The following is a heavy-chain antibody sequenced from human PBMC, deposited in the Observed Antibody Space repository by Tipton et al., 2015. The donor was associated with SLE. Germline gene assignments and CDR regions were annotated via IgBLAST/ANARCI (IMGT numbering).Heavy chain of an antibody. CDR2: IYYSGST. D-gene: IGHD1-26*01. CDR3: ARHWGRTELDY. Sequence: LRLSCAASGFTFSTYAMHWIRQPPGKGLEWIGNIYYSGSTNYNPSMKSRVTLSVDTSKDQFSLKLTSVTAADTAVYYCARHWGRTELDYWGQGTLVTVPS. V-gene: IGHV4-59*08. CDR1: GFTFSTYA. J-gene: IGHJ4*02.